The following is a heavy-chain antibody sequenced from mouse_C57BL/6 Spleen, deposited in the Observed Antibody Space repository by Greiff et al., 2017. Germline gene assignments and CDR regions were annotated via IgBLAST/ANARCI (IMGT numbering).Heavy chain of an antibody. CDR3: ARLKAGTSWFAY. Sequence: EVQRVESGGDLVKPGGSLKLSCAASGFTFSSYGMSWVRQTPDKRLEWVATISSGGSYTYYPDSVKGRFTISRDNAKNTLYLQMSSLKSEDTAMYYCARLKAGTSWFAYWGQGTLVTVSA. J-gene: IGHJ3*01. V-gene: IGHV5-6*01. CDR2: ISSGGSYT. D-gene: IGHD4-1*01. CDR1: GFTFSSYG.